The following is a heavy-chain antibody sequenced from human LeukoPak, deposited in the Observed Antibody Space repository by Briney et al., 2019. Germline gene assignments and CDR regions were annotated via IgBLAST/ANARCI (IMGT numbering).Heavy chain of an antibody. CDR1: GFTFSSYE. Sequence: GGSLRLSCAASGFTFSSYEMNWVRQAPGKGLEWVSYISSSGSTIYYADSVKGRFTIPRDNAKNSLYLQMNSLRAEDTAVYYCARDMEPDAFDIWGQGTMVTVSS. J-gene: IGHJ3*02. V-gene: IGHV3-48*03. CDR3: ARDMEPDAFDI. CDR2: ISSSGSTI. D-gene: IGHD1-1*01.